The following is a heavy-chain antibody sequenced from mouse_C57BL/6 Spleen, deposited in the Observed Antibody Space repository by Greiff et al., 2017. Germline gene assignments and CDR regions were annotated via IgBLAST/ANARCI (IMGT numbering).Heavy chain of an antibody. CDR1: GYTFTSYW. J-gene: IGHJ2*01. CDR3: ARKAAQASYFDD. CDR2: IDPSDSYT. V-gene: IGHV1-50*01. D-gene: IGHD3-2*02. Sequence: QVQLKQPGAELVKPGASVKLSCKASGYTFTSYWMQWVKQRPGLGLEWIGEIDPSDSYTNYNQKFKGKATLTVDTSSSTAYMQLSSLTSEDSAVYYCARKAAQASYFDDWGQGTTLTVSS.